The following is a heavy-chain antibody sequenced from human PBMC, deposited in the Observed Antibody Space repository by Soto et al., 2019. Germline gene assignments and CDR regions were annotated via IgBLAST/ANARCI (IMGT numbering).Heavy chain of an antibody. Sequence: PGGSLRLSCVASGSTFSGSAVHWVRQASGKGLEWVGRMRSQSNNYATVYAASVKGRFTISRDDSTNTAYLQMNSLKMEDTAVYYCTTSRYCSGGACNWGQGTLVTVSS. J-gene: IGHJ4*02. CDR2: MRSQSNNYAT. V-gene: IGHV3-73*01. CDR1: GSTFSGSA. D-gene: IGHD2-15*01. CDR3: TTSRYCSGGACN.